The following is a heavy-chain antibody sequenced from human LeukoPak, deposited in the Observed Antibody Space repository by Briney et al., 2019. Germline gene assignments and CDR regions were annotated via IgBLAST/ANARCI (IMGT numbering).Heavy chain of an antibody. Sequence: PGGSLRLSCAASGFTFSSYWMSWVRQAPGKGLEWVANIKQEGSEKYYVDSVKGRFTISRDNAKNSLYLQMNSLRAEDTAVYYCERDPDYYDSSGSAFDIWGQGTMVTVSS. V-gene: IGHV3-7*01. CDR3: ERDPDYYDSSGSAFDI. J-gene: IGHJ3*02. CDR2: IKQEGSEK. D-gene: IGHD3-22*01. CDR1: GFTFSSYW.